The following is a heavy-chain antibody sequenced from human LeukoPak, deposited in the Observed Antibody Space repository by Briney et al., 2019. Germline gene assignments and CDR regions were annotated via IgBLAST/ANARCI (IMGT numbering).Heavy chain of an antibody. V-gene: IGHV4-30-4*08. Sequence: PSQTLSLTSTVSGGSISSGDYYWSWIRQPPGKGLEWIGYIYYSGSTYYNPSLKSRVTISVDTSKNQFSLKLSSVTAADTAVYYCARDVKTYYDFWSGNIPGAFDIWGQGTMVTVSS. CDR1: GGSISSGDYY. D-gene: IGHD3-3*01. CDR2: IYYSGST. CDR3: ARDVKTYYDFWSGNIPGAFDI. J-gene: IGHJ3*02.